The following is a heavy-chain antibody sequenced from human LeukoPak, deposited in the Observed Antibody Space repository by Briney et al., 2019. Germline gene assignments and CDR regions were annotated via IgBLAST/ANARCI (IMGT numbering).Heavy chain of an antibody. Sequence: AGSLTLSCAASGFTLSSYAMSWLRQAPGKGLEWVSGISGFGGNTFYPDSVRGRFTISRDNSKNTVYLQMNSLRAEDSALYYCAKDQERSGAYPHFHYWGKGTLVSVSS. CDR2: ISGFGGNT. D-gene: IGHD3-10*01. CDR1: GFTLSSYA. CDR3: AKDQERSGAYPHFHY. J-gene: IGHJ4*02. V-gene: IGHV3-23*01.